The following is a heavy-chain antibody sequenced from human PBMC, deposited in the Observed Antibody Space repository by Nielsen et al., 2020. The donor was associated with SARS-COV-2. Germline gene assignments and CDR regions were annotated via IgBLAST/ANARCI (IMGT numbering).Heavy chain of an antibody. Sequence: SETLSLTCAVYGGSFSGYYWSWIRQPPGKGLEWIGEINHSGSTNYNPSLKSRVTISVDTSKNQFSLKLSSVTAADTAVYYCARGQYYYGSGRHDYYFDYWGQGTLVTVSS. J-gene: IGHJ4*02. CDR3: ARGQYYYGSGRHDYYFDY. CDR1: GGSFSGYY. CDR2: INHSGST. D-gene: IGHD3-10*01. V-gene: IGHV4-34*01.